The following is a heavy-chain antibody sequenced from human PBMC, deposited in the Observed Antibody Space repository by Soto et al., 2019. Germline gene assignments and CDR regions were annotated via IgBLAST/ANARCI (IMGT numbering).Heavy chain of an antibody. CDR2: IYYSGST. CDR1: GGSISSGGYY. V-gene: IGHV4-31*03. J-gene: IGHJ4*02. CDR3: GGSFGLAAAGPFAS. Sequence: QVQLQESGPGLVKPSQTLSLTCTVSGGSISSGGYYWSWIRQHPGKGLEWIGYIYYSGSTYYNPSLKGRVTISVDTSKNQSPRRLGFGPAADTPGYWWGGSFGLAAAGPFASGGQGTLVTVSS. D-gene: IGHD3-3*01.